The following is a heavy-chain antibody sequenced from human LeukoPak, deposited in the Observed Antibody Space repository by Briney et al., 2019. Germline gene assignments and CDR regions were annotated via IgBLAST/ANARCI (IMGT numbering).Heavy chain of an antibody. CDR1: GGFTSSSSYY. CDR2: IYYVGST. J-gene: IGHJ4*02. CDR3: ARQESQQGLGDY. Sequence: SETLSLTCSVSGGFTSSSSYYWGWIRQPPGKGLEWIGSIYYVGSTYYNPSLKSRVTISVDTSKNQFSLKLSSVTAADTAVYYCARQESQQGLGDYWGQGTLVTVSS. V-gene: IGHV4-39*01. D-gene: IGHD6-13*01.